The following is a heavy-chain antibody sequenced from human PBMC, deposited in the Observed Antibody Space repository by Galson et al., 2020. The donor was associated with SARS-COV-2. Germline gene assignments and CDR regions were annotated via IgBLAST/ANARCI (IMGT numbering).Heavy chain of an antibody. D-gene: IGHD1-26*01. Sequence: KIGESLKISCAVSGFTFSDYYMSWIRQAPGKGLEWISYISHSGNTIYYADSVKGRFTISIDNAKNSLYLQMNSLRAEDTALYYCAKGGAPKWELNTFDVWGQGTRVIVSS. CDR3: AKGGAPKWELNTFDV. CDR1: GFTFSDYY. J-gene: IGHJ3*01. CDR2: ISHSGNTI. V-gene: IGHV3-11*01.